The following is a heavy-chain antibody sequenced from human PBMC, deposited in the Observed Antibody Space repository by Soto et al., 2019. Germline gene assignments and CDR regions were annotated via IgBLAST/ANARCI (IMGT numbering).Heavy chain of an antibody. Sequence: QVQLVQSGAEVKKPGASVKVSCKASGYTFTSYAMHWVRQAPGQRLEWMGWINAGNGNTKYSQQFQGRVTITRDTSASTAYMELSSLRSEDTAVYYCARVWYYYPFYGMDVWGQGTTVTVSS. CDR2: INAGNGNT. CDR3: ARVWYYYPFYGMDV. V-gene: IGHV1-3*01. J-gene: IGHJ6*02. D-gene: IGHD2-21*01. CDR1: GYTFTSYA.